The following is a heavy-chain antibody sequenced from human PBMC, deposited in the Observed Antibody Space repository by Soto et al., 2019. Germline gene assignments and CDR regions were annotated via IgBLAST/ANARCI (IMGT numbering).Heavy chain of an antibody. Sequence: EVQLVETGGGLVKPGGSLRFSCAASGFTFNSYSMACVRQAPGKGLEWVSSITSDTPFTFYADSVKGRFTMSRDNANNSLYLQMNSLRAEDTAVYFCVRNSSRLDYWGKGALVTVSS. CDR3: VRNSSRLDY. J-gene: IGHJ4*02. V-gene: IGHV3-21*01. D-gene: IGHD2-2*01. CDR1: GFTFNSYS. CDR2: ITSDTPFT.